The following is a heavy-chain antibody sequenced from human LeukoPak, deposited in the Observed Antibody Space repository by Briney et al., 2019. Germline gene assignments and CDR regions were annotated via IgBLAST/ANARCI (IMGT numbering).Heavy chain of an antibody. CDR1: GFTFSSYG. V-gene: IGHV3-33*01. D-gene: IGHD5-24*01. Sequence: GGSLRLSCAASGFTFSSYGMHWVRQAPGKGLEWVAVIWYDGSNKYYADSVKGRFTISRDNSKNTLYLQMNSLRAEDTAVYYCARVGGRDGYRIEGFFDIWGQGTMVTVSS. J-gene: IGHJ3*02. CDR2: IWYDGSNK. CDR3: ARVGGRDGYRIEGFFDI.